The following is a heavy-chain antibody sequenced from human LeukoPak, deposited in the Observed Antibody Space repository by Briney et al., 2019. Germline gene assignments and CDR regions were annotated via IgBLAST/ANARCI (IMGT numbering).Heavy chain of an antibody. Sequence: GGSLRLSCAASGFMFSSYWMHWVRQAPGKGLVWVSRISSDGSTTTYADSVKGRFTISRDNSKNTLYLLMNSLRAEDTAVYYCATRSFYYDSGGYVVYYFDYWGQGTLVTVSS. J-gene: IGHJ4*02. CDR2: ISSDGSTT. V-gene: IGHV3-74*01. CDR1: GFMFSSYW. CDR3: ATRSFYYDSGGYVVYYFDY. D-gene: IGHD3-22*01.